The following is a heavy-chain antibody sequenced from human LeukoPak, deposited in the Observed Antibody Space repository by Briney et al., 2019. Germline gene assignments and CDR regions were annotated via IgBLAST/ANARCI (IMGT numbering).Heavy chain of an antibody. CDR1: GYPISGIYY. CDR2: IYNSETT. CDR3: ARVAGNNRQGADY. J-gene: IGHJ4*02. Sequence: SETLSLTCEVSGYPISGIYYWGWIRQSPEKGLESIATIYNSETTYYSPSFKSRVTISMDTSKNHFSLTLTSVTAADTAVYYCARVAGNNRQGADYWGQGILVTVSS. D-gene: IGHD6-19*01. V-gene: IGHV4-38-2*01.